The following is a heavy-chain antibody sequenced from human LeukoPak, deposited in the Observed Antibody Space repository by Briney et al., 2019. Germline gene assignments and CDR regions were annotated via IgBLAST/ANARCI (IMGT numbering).Heavy chain of an antibody. Sequence: SETLSLTCTVSGGSISSSSYYWGWIRQPPGKGLEWIGSIYYSGSTYYNPSLKSRVTISVDTSKKQFSLKLSSVTAADTAVYYCATDSSGYYLLDYWGQGTLVTVSS. CDR2: IYYSGST. CDR1: GGSISSSSYY. J-gene: IGHJ4*02. CDR3: ATDSSGYYLLDY. V-gene: IGHV4-39*01. D-gene: IGHD3-22*01.